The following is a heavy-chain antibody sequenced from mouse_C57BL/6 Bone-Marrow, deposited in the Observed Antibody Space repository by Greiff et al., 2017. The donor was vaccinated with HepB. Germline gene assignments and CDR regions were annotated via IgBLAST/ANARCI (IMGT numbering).Heavy chain of an antibody. Sequence: EVMLVESGGDLVKPGGSLKLSCAASGFTFSSYGMSWVRQTPDKRLEWVATISSGGSYTYYPDSVKGRFTISRDNAKNTLYLQMSSLKSEDTAMYYCARVLRDYFDYWGQGTTLTVSS. CDR1: GFTFSSYG. CDR3: ARVLRDYFDY. V-gene: IGHV5-6*01. J-gene: IGHJ2*01. CDR2: ISSGGSYT.